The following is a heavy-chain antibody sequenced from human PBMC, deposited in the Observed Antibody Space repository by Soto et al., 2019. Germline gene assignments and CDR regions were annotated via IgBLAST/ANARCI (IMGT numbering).Heavy chain of an antibody. CDR1: GGSISSSSYY. Sequence: QLQLQESGPGLVKPSETLSLTCTVSGGSISSSSYYWGWIRQPPGKGLEWIGSIYYSGSTYYNPSLKSRVTTAVDTSKNQFSLKLSSMTAADTAVYYCARQDYYYDSSGYGAFDIWGQGTMVTVSS. D-gene: IGHD3-22*01. V-gene: IGHV4-39*01. J-gene: IGHJ3*02. CDR3: ARQDYYYDSSGYGAFDI. CDR2: IYYSGST.